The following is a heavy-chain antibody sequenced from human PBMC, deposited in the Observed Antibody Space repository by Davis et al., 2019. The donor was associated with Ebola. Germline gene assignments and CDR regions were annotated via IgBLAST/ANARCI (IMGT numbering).Heavy chain of an antibody. D-gene: IGHD3-10*01. Sequence: SETLSLTCAVYGGSFSGYYWSWIRQSPGKGLEWIGEINHSGSTNYTPSLKSRVTISVDTSKNQFSLKLSSVTAADTAVYYCARGGDGPFDYWGQGTLVTVSS. J-gene: IGHJ4*02. CDR2: INHSGST. CDR3: ARGGDGPFDY. CDR1: GGSFSGYY. V-gene: IGHV4-34*01.